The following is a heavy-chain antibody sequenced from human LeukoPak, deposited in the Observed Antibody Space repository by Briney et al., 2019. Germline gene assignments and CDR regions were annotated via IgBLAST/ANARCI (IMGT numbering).Heavy chain of an antibody. CDR2: IYSGGST. D-gene: IGHD3-22*01. J-gene: IGHJ4*02. CDR3: ARDYYDSSGYPHFDY. Sequence: GRSLRLSCAVSGFIVSSDYMSWVRQAPGKGLEWVSTIYSGGSTYYADSVKGRFTISRDNSKNTLYLQMNSLRAEDTAVYYCARDYYDSSGYPHFDYWGQGTLVTVSS. CDR1: GFIVSSDY. V-gene: IGHV3-53*01.